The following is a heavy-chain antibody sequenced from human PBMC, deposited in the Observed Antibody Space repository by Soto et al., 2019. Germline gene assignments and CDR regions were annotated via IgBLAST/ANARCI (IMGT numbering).Heavy chain of an antibody. CDR2: IYPGDHET. V-gene: IGHV5-51*01. J-gene: IGHJ4*02. CDR3: ARSPRSSPYFDY. D-gene: IGHD6-13*01. CDR1: GFTFTNYW. Sequence: GESLKISCRGSGFTFTNYWIAWVRQMPGKGLEWMGIIYPGDHETRYSPSFHGKVTISADRSINTAYLQWNSLEASDTAFYFCARSPRSSPYFDYWGQGALVTVSS.